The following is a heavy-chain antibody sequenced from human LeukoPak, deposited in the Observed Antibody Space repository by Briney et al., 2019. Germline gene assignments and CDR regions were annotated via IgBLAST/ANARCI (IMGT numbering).Heavy chain of an antibody. J-gene: IGHJ2*01. CDR1: GGSISSYY. CDR3: ASTTYYDILTGYSHWYFDL. D-gene: IGHD3-9*01. V-gene: IGHV4-59*01. Sequence: SSETLSLTCTVSGGSISSYYWSWIRQPPGKGLEWIAYIYDNGNTNYNPSLKSRVTISVDTSKNQFSLKLSSVTAADTAVYYCASTTYYDILTGYSHWYFDLWGRGTLVTVSS. CDR2: IYDNGNT.